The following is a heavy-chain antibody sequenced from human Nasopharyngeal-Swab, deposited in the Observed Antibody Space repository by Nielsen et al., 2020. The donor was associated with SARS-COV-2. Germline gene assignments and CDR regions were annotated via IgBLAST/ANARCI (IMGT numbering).Heavy chain of an antibody. D-gene: IGHD5-18*01. CDR2: INHSGST. Sequence: SETLSLTCAVYGGSFSGYYWSWIRQPPGKGLEWIGEINHSGSTNYNPSLKSRVTISVDTSKNQFSLKLSSVTAADTAVYYCARNGYSYVPYYYYYYMDVWDKGTTVTVSS. CDR3: ARNGYSYVPYYYYYYMDV. J-gene: IGHJ6*03. CDR1: GGSFSGYY. V-gene: IGHV4-34*01.